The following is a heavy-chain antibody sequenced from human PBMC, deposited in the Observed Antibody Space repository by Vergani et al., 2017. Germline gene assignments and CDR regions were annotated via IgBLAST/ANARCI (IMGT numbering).Heavy chain of an antibody. CDR3: ARDLRLLYNRFDP. J-gene: IGHJ5*02. Sequence: QAPGKGLEWVSSISSSSSYIYYADSVKGRFTISRDNAKNSLYLQMNSLRAEDTAVYYCARDLRLLYNRFDPWGQGTLVTVSS. V-gene: IGHV3-21*01. D-gene: IGHD1-14*01. CDR2: ISSSSSYI.